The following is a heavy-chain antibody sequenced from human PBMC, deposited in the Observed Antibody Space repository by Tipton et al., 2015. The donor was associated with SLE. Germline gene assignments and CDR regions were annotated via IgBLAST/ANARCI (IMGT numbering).Heavy chain of an antibody. J-gene: IGHJ5*02. V-gene: IGHV4-31*02. CDR2: IYYSGST. Sequence: WLHQPPGKGLEWIGYIYYSGSTYYNPSLKSRVTISVDTSKNQFSLKLSSVTAADTAVYYCARDGLNWFDPWGQGTLVTVSS. CDR3: ARDGLNWFDP. D-gene: IGHD2-2*03.